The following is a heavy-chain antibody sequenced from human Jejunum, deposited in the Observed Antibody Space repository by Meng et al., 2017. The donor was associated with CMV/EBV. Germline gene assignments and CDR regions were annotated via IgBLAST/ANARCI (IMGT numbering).Heavy chain of an antibody. CDR3: ARSLKASYSSGWSTTLEY. CDR1: ILSTYC. CDR2: IYNDGSNE. V-gene: IGHV3-74*01. J-gene: IGHJ4*02. Sequence: ILSTYCIHWVRQVPGKGLVWVARIYNDGSNEKYADPVEGRVTIFRDNAKNSFFLHMNSLRGEDSAMYYCARSLKASYSSGWSTTLEYWGQGTLVTVSS. D-gene: IGHD3-22*01.